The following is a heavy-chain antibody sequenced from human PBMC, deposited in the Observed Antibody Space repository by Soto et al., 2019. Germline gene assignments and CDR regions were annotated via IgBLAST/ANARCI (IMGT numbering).Heavy chain of an antibody. Sequence: SETLSLTCTVSGGSISSYYWSWIRQPPGKGLEWIGYIYYSGSTNYNPSLKSRVTISVDTSKNQFSLKLSSVTAADTAVYYCARVRGANPYYDFWSGYYPYYYYGMDVWGQGTTVTVSS. J-gene: IGHJ6*02. CDR2: IYYSGST. D-gene: IGHD3-3*01. CDR1: GGSISSYY. CDR3: ARVRGANPYYDFWSGYYPYYYYGMDV. V-gene: IGHV4-59*01.